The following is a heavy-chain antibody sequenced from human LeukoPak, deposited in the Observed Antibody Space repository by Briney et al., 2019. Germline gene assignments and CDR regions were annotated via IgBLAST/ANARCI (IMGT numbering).Heavy chain of an antibody. D-gene: IGHD3-3*01. CDR1: GFTFTKYW. J-gene: IGHJ4*02. CDR2: IKQDGSER. Sequence: PGGSLRRSCAASGFTFTKYWMTWVRQAPGKGLEWAANIKQDGSERNYVDTVKGRSIISNDNAKNLLYLQMNSLRAEDTAVYYCARENWAPYDWGQGTLVTVSS. CDR3: ARENWAPYD. V-gene: IGHV3-7*01.